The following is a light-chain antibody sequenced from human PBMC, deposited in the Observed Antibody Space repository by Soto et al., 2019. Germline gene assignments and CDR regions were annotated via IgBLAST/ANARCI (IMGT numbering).Light chain of an antibody. CDR1: TSNIRGNT. V-gene: IGLV1-44*01. CDR3: AAWDDSLNGWV. J-gene: IGLJ3*02. Sequence: QSVLTQPPSASGTPGQRVTISCSGSTSNIRGNTVNWYQQLPGAAPRLLIHSDNQRPSGVPDRFSGSKSGTSASLAISGLQSEDEADYYCAAWDDSLNGWVFGGGTKVTVL. CDR2: SDN.